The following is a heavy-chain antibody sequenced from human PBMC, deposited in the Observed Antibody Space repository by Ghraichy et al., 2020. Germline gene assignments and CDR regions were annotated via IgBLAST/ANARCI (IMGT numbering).Heavy chain of an antibody. CDR2: INHSGST. Sequence: SETLSLTCAVYGGSFSGYYWSWIRQPPGKGLEWIGEINHSGSTNYNPSLKSRVTISVDTSKNQFSLKLSSVTAADTAVYYCARRYYDFWSGYYKIYRDYYYYGMDVWGQGTTVTVSS. CDR3: ARRYYDFWSGYYKIYRDYYYYGMDV. D-gene: IGHD3-3*01. J-gene: IGHJ6*02. CDR1: GGSFSGYY. V-gene: IGHV4-34*01.